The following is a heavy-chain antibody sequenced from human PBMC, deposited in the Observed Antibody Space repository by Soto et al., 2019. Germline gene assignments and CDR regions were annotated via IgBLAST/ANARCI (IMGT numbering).Heavy chain of an antibody. J-gene: IGHJ3*02. CDR2: IYYSGST. CDR1: GGSITTYY. CDR3: ARPGQWLNAFDI. Sequence: SETLSLTCTVSGGSITTYYWNWIRQPPGKGLEWIGYIYYSGSTNYNPSLKSRVTISVDTSKNQFSLKLTSVTAADTAVYYCARPGQWLNAFDIWGLGTMVTVSS. D-gene: IGHD6-19*01. V-gene: IGHV4-59*08.